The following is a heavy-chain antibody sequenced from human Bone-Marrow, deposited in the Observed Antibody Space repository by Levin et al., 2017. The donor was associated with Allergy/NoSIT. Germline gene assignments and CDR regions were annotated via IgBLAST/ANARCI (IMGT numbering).Heavy chain of an antibody. CDR2: ISSSGTNI. CDR1: GFTFSSYS. J-gene: IGHJ4*02. Sequence: GGSLRLSCAASGFTFSSYSMNWVRQAPGKGLEWVSSISSSGTNIYYADSVKGRFTISRDNAQNSLYLQMNSLRAEDTAVYYCARTHPHDYWGQGTLVTVSS. CDR3: ARTHPHDY. V-gene: IGHV3-21*01.